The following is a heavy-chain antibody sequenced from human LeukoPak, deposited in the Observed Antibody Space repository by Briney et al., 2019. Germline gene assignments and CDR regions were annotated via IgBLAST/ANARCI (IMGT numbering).Heavy chain of an antibody. D-gene: IGHD2-21*01. CDR1: GGSINRGFYY. CDR2: IYYSGTT. V-gene: IGHV4-39*01. CDR3: ARHRPSSTTSGIAL. Sequence: PSETLSLTCTVSGGSINRGFYYWGWIRQPPGKGLAWIGSIYYSGTTYYNPSLKSRVTISVDTSRNQFSLQLTSVTVADTAVYFCARHRPSSTTSGIALWGQGTLVTVSP. J-gene: IGHJ1*01.